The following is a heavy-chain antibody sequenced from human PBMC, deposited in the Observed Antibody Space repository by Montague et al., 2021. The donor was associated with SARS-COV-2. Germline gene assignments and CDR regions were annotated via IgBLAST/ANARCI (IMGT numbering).Heavy chain of an antibody. D-gene: IGHD6-19*01. V-gene: IGHV4-61*02. CDR1: GDSITSDVSY. J-gene: IGHJ4*02. CDR2: IYTTGST. Sequence: TLSLTCTVSGDSITSDVSYWSWIRQPAGKGLEWIGRIYTTGSTNYNPSLKSRLTISLDTSKNQFSLKLSSVTAADTAVYYCARTGYSSGWHSSDYWGQGTLVTVSS. CDR3: ARTGYSSGWHSSDY.